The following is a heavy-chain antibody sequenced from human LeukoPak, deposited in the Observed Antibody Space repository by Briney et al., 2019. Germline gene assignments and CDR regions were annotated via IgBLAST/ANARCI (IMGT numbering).Heavy chain of an antibody. D-gene: IGHD3-10*01. Sequence: GGSLRLSCAASGFSFTDYWMSWVRQAPGKGLEWVANIKQDGSEKYYVDSVKGRFTISKDNAKNSLYQQMNRLRAEDTAVYYLGGVRFNSNGFDPWGQGTLVTVSS. CDR1: GFSFTDYW. CDR3: GGVRFNSNGFDP. V-gene: IGHV3-7*01. J-gene: IGHJ5*02. CDR2: IKQDGSEK.